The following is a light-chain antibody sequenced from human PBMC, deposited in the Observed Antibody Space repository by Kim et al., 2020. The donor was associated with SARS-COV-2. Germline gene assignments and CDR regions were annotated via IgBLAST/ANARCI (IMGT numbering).Light chain of an antibody. J-gene: IGLJ1*01. CDR3: AAWDDSLNDYV. Sequence: ELTQPPSVSGTPGQRVTISCSGSSSNIGSNSVNWYQQLPGTAPKLLIHSNDERPSGVPDRFSGSKSGTSASLAISGLQSEDEADYSCAAWDDSLNDYVFGTGTKVTVL. V-gene: IGLV1-44*01. CDR2: SND. CDR1: SSNIGSNS.